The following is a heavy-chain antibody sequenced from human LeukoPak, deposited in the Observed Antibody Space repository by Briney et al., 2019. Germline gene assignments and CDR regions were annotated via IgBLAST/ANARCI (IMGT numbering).Heavy chain of an antibody. V-gene: IGHV3-15*01. CDR2: IKSKADDGAI. CDR3: TTGNRYYDSSGYYPYYFDY. CDR1: GFTFSNAW. J-gene: IGHJ4*02. Sequence: GGSLRLSCVVSGFTFSNAWMTWVRQAPGKGLEWVGRIKSKADDGAIDYAAPVKGRFTISRDDSENTLYLQMNSLKSEDTAEYYCTTGNRYYDSSGYYPYYFDYWGQGTLVTVSS. D-gene: IGHD3-22*01.